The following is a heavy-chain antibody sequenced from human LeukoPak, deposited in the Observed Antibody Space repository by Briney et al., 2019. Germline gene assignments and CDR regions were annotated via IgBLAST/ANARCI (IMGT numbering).Heavy chain of an antibody. CDR1: GFTFNNYA. CDR3: ARRGHGYGSPFDY. V-gene: IGHV3-66*04. D-gene: IGHD5-18*01. CDR2: IYSGGNI. Sequence: AGGSLRLSCAASGFTFNNYAMSWVRQAPGKGLEWVSVIYSGGNIYYADSVKGRFTISRDNSKNTLYLQMNSLRSEDTAVYYCARRGHGYGSPFDYWGQGTLVTVSS. J-gene: IGHJ4*02.